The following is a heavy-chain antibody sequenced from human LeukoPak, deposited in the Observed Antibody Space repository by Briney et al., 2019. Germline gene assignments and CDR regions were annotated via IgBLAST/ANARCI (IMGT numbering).Heavy chain of an antibody. CDR3: ARAGIAVAGVRFDY. CDR2: INPSDGST. Sequence: ASVKVACKASGYTFTSYYMHWVRQAPGQGLEWMGIINPSDGSTSYAQKFQGRVTMTRDTSTSTVYMELSSLRSGDTAVYYCARAGIAVAGVRFDYWGQGTLVTASS. J-gene: IGHJ4*02. CDR1: GYTFTSYY. V-gene: IGHV1-46*01. D-gene: IGHD6-19*01.